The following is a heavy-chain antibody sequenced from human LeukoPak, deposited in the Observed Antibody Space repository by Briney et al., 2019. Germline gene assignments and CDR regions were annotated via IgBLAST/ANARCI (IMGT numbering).Heavy chain of an antibody. CDR1: GFTFSDYY. J-gene: IGHJ3*02. V-gene: IGHV3-11*06. Sequence: GGSLRLSCAASGFTFSDYYMSWIRQAPGKGLEWVSYISSSSSYTNYADSVKGRFTISRDNAKNSLYLQMNSLRAEDTAVYYCARDGYSSGWYIWGQGTMVTVSS. CDR2: ISSSSSYT. D-gene: IGHD6-19*01. CDR3: ARDGYSSGWYI.